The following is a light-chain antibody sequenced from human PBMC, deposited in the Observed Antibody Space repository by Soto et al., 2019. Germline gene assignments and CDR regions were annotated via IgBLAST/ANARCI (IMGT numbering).Light chain of an antibody. Sequence: DIVMTQSPLSLPVTPGEPASISRRSSQSLLHNNGYNYLDWYLQKPGQSPQLLIYLGSNRASGVPDRFSGSGSGTDFTLKISRVEAEDVGIYYCMQSLQMRTFGQGTKVEI. V-gene: IGKV2-28*01. CDR3: MQSLQMRT. J-gene: IGKJ1*01. CDR2: LGS. CDR1: QSLLHNNGYNY.